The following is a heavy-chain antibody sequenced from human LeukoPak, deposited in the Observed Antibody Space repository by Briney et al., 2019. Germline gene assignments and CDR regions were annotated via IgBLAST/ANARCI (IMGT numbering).Heavy chain of an antibody. D-gene: IGHD2-2*01. Sequence: VASVKVSCKASGGTFSSYAISWVRQAPGQGLEWMGGIIPIFGTANYAQKFQGSVTITADESTSTAYMELSSLRSEDTAVYYCAREYPRDAFDIWGQGTMVTVSS. CDR2: IIPIFGTA. V-gene: IGHV1-69*13. CDR3: AREYPRDAFDI. J-gene: IGHJ3*02. CDR1: GGTFSSYA.